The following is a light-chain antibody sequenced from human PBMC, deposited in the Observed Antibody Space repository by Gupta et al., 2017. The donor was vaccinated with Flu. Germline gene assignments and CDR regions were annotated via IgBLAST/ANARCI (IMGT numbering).Light chain of an antibody. V-gene: IGKV1-9*01. J-gene: IGKJ2*03. Sequence: DFQLTQSPSFLPASVGDRVTITCRASQGISRYLAWYQQKPGKAPKLLIYGASTLKSGVPSRFSGSGSGTEFTLTISSLQLEDFATYYCLQLNLYPHSFGQGTKLEI. CDR2: GAS. CDR3: LQLNLYPHS. CDR1: QGISRY.